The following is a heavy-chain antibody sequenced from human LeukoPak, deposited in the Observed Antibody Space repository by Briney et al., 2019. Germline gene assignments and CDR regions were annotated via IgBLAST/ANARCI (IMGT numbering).Heavy chain of an antibody. CDR2: IYHSGST. Sequence: SQTLSLTCAVSGGSISSGGYSWSWIRQPPGKGLEWIGYIYHSGSTYYNPSLKSRVTISVDRSKDQFSLKLSSVTAADTAVYYCARADIAGGLIDYWGQGTLVTVSS. CDR3: ARADIAGGLIDY. J-gene: IGHJ4*02. CDR1: GGSISSGGYS. D-gene: IGHD6-13*01. V-gene: IGHV4-30-2*01.